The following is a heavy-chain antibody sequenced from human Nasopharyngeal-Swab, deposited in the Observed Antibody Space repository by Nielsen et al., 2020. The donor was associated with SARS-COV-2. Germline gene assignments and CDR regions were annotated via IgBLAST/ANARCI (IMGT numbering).Heavy chain of an antibody. Sequence: GGSLRLSCAASGFTFSSYAMHWVRQAPGKGLEWVAVISYDGSNKYYADSVKGRFTISRDNAKNSLYLQMNSLRAEDTAVYYCARFDYVWGSYRYTTYYYYGMDVWGQGTTVTVSS. CDR2: ISYDGSNK. J-gene: IGHJ6*02. CDR1: GFTFSSYA. CDR3: ARFDYVWGSYRYTTYYYYGMDV. D-gene: IGHD3-16*02. V-gene: IGHV3-30-3*01.